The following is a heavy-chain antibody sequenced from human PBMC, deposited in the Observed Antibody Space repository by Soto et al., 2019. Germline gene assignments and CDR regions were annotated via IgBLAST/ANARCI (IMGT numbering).Heavy chain of an antibody. J-gene: IGHJ4*02. CDR2: ISYDGSNK. CDR3: AKQKGSLRSPLDY. CDR1: GFTFSSYG. Sequence: GGSLRLSCAASGFTFSSYGMHWVRQAPGKGLEWVAVISYDGSNKYYADSVKGRFTISRDNSKNTLYLQMNSLRAEDTAVYYCAKQKGSLRSPLDYWGQGTLVTVSS. V-gene: IGHV3-30*18. D-gene: IGHD6-13*01.